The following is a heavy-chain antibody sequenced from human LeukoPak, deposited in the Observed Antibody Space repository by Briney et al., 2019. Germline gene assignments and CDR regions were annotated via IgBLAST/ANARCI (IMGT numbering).Heavy chain of an antibody. CDR3: AHIRWQWLSLDY. CDR1: GFSLSTSGVG. CDR2: IYWDDDK. V-gene: IGHV2-5*02. D-gene: IGHD6-19*01. Sequence: SGPTLVKPTQTLTLTCTFSGFSLSTSGVGVGWIRQPPGKALERLALIYWDDDKRYSPSPKSRLTITKDTSKNQVVLTMTNMDPVDTATYYCAHIRWQWLSLDYWGQGTLVTVSS. J-gene: IGHJ4*02.